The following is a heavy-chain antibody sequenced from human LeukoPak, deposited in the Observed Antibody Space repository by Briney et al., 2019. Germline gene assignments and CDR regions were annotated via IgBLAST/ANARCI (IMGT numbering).Heavy chain of an antibody. J-gene: IGHJ4*02. CDR1: XS. CDR3: ARPPLSGSYDYGVY. D-gene: IGHD4-17*01. CDR2: ISTSSSPI. V-gene: IGHV3-48*02. Sequence: XSMNWVXQAPGKGLEWVSYISTSSSPISYAASVKPRFTISRDNAKNSLYLQMNSLRDVDTAVYYCARPPLSGSYDYGVYWGQGTLVTVSS.